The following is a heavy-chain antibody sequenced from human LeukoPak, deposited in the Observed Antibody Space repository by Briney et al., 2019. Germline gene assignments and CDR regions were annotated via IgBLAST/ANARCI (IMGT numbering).Heavy chain of an antibody. Sequence: ASVKVSCKASGYSFTGYYIHWMRQAPGRGLEWMGRINPNSGVTRCAQQFQGRVTMTRDTSITTAYMELSSLRSDDTAVYFCARVRPDGDKMFYFDNWGQGTLVTVSS. CDR1: GYSFTGYY. V-gene: IGHV1-2*06. CDR3: ARVRPDGDKMFYFDN. CDR2: INPNSGVT. D-gene: IGHD1-14*01. J-gene: IGHJ4*02.